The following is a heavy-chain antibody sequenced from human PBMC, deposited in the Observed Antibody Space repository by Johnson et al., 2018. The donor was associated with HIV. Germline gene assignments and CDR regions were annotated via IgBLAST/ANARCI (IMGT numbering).Heavy chain of an antibody. CDR3: ARGGRGRGGITIFGDAFDI. V-gene: IGHV3-33*08. Sequence: QVQLVESGGGVVQPGRSLRLSCAASGFTFSSYGMHWVRQTPGKGLAWVAFIRFDGSDKYYADSAQGRFTISRDNAKNSLYLQMNSLRAEDTAVYYCARGGRGRGGITIFGDAFDIWGQGTMVTVSS. CDR2: IRFDGSDK. CDR1: GFTFSSYG. D-gene: IGHD3-3*01. J-gene: IGHJ3*02.